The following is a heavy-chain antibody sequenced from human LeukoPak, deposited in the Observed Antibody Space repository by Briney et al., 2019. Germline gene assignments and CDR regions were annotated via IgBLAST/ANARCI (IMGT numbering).Heavy chain of an antibody. V-gene: IGHV3-30*18. J-gene: IGHJ6*03. CDR2: ISYDGSNK. CDR1: GFTFSSYG. Sequence: GRSLRLSCAASGFTFSSYGMHWVRQAPGKGLEWVAVISYDGSNKYYADSVKGRFTISRDNSKNTLYLQMNTLRVEDTALYYCAKSRNFYYYFMEVSGRGTKVTISS. CDR3: AKSRNFYYYFMEV.